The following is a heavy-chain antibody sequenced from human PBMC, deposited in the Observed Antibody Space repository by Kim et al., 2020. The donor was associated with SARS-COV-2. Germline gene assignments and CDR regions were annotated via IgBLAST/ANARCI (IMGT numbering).Heavy chain of an antibody. Sequence: SVKVSCKASGGTFSSYAISWVRQAPGQGLEWMGGIIPIFGTANYAQKFQGRVTITADESTSTAYMELSSLRSEDTAVYYCARVEGFVGGYGYWGQGTLVTVSS. CDR3: ARVEGFVGGYGY. J-gene: IGHJ4*02. V-gene: IGHV1-69*13. CDR1: GGTFSSYA. D-gene: IGHD3-10*01. CDR2: IIPIFGTA.